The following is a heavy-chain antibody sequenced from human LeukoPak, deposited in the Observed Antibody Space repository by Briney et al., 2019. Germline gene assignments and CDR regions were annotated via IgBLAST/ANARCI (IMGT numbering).Heavy chain of an antibody. V-gene: IGHV3-21*01. Sequence: GGSLRLSCAASGFTFSTYTMNWVRQAPGKGLEWVSSISSSSSYMYYADSMKGRFTISRDNAKNSLYLQMNSLSAEDTAVYYCASGWYSDYWGQGTLVTVSS. CDR1: GFTFSTYT. D-gene: IGHD6-19*01. CDR3: ASGWYSDY. CDR2: ISSSSSYM. J-gene: IGHJ4*02.